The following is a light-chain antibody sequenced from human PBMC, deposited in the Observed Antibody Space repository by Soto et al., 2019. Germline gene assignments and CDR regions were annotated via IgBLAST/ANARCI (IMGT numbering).Light chain of an antibody. V-gene: IGKV3-20*01. CDR2: GAS. CDR1: QSVSSRY. J-gene: IGKJ2*01. CDR3: QQYGSSPPFT. Sequence: EIVLTQSPGTLSLSPGERATLSCRASQSVSSRYLAWYQQKPGQAPRLLIYGASNRATGIPDRFSGSGSGTDFPLTISRLEPEECAVYFCQQYGSSPPFTFGQGTKVEIK.